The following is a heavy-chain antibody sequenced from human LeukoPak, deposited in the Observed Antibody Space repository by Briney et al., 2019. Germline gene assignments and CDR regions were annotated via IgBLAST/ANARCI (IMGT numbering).Heavy chain of an antibody. CDR2: MNPNSGKA. Sequence: ASVKVSCKASGYAITNYDINWVRQATGQGLEWMGWMNPNSGKAGYAHKFQGRVTITRNPSITTAYMELSSLRSEDTAVYYCARRNFDSFDPWGQGTLVTVSS. CDR3: ARRNFDSFDP. CDR1: GYAITNYD. V-gene: IGHV1-8*03. J-gene: IGHJ5*02.